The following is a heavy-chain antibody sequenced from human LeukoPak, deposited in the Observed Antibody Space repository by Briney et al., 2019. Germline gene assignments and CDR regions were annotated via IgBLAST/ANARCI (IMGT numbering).Heavy chain of an antibody. CDR3: ARGGGLDV. D-gene: IGHD3-16*01. Sequence: GGSLRLSCAASGFIFSSYWMNWARQAPGKGREGVASINHNGNVNYYVDSVKGRFTISRDNAKNSLYLQMSNLRAEDTAVYFCARGGGLDVWGQGATVTVSS. CDR1: GFIFSSYW. V-gene: IGHV3-7*03. CDR2: INHNGNVN. J-gene: IGHJ6*02.